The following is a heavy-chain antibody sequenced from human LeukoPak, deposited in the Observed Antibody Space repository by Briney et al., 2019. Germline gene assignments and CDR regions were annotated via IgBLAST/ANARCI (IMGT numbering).Heavy chain of an antibody. D-gene: IGHD5-24*01. CDR2: INSDGSST. Sequence: GGSLRLSCAASGFTFSSYWMHWVRQAPGKGLVWVSLINSDGSSTRYADSVKGRFAISRDNAKNTLYLQMNSLRAEDTAVYYCASEMATTDYWGQGTLVTVSS. J-gene: IGHJ4*02. V-gene: IGHV3-74*01. CDR3: ASEMATTDY. CDR1: GFTFSSYW.